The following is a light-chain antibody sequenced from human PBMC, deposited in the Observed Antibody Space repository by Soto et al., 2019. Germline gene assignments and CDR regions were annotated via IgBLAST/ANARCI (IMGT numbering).Light chain of an antibody. V-gene: IGLV1-44*01. CDR2: SNN. CDR3: ATWDDSLNGPV. CDR1: SSNIGSNT. J-gene: IGLJ2*01. Sequence: QAVVTQPPSVSGTPGRRVAISCSGSSSNIGSNTVSWYQQLPGTAPKLLIYSNNQRHSGVPDRFSGSVSGTSASLAISGLQSEDQADYYCATWDDSLNGPVFGGGIKLTVL.